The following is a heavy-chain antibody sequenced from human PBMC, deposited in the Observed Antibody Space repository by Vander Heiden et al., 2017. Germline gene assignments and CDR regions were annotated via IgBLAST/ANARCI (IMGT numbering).Heavy chain of an antibody. V-gene: IGHV1-2*02. CDR2: INPNTGDT. CDR1: GYTFTGYY. J-gene: IGHJ4*02. Sequence: QVHLVQSGAEGKMPGASVKVSCKASGYTFTGYYMHWVRQAPGQGLEWMGWINPNTGDTKYAQKFQGRVTMTRDTSITSAYMDLSGLRSDDTAVYYCVRQQLRYFDYWGQGTLVTVSS. CDR3: VRQQLRYFDY. D-gene: IGHD6-13*01.